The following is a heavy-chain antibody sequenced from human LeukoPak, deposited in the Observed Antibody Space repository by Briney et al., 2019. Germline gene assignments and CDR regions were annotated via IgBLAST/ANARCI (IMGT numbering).Heavy chain of an antibody. V-gene: IGHV3-30*04. D-gene: IGHD5-18*01. J-gene: IGHJ3*02. CDR2: VSYDGSNK. Sequence: GRSLRLSCAASGFTFSSYAMHWVRQAPGKGLEWVAVVSYDGSNKYCADSVKGRFTSSRDNSKNTLYLQMSSLRAEDTAVYYCARDRDTAMVHDAFDMWGQGTMVTVSS. CDR3: ARDRDTAMVHDAFDM. CDR1: GFTFSSYA.